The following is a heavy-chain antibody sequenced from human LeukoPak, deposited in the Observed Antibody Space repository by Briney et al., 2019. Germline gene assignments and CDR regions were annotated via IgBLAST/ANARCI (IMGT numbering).Heavy chain of an antibody. CDR1: GAFTTNSHW. V-gene: IGHV4-4*02. D-gene: IGHD6-13*01. Sequence: PSGTLSLTCAVSGAFTTNSHWWSWARQPPGKGLEWIGEIYHSGTTNYNPSLKSRVTMSVDKSKNQFSLKLSSVTAADTAVYYCARHRYSSSWCAYWGQGILVTVSS. J-gene: IGHJ4*02. CDR3: ARHRYSSSWCAY. CDR2: IYHSGTT.